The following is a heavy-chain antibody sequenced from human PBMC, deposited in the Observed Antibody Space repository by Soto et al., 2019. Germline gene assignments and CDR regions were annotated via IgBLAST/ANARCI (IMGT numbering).Heavy chain of an antibody. V-gene: IGHV1-69*02. Sequence: SVKVSCKASGGTFSSYTISWVRQAPGQGLEWMGRIIPILGIANYAQKFQGRVTITADKSTSTAYMELSSLRSEDTAVYYCATFSNCSSTSCYKGPIYYYGMDVWGQGTTVTVSS. J-gene: IGHJ6*02. D-gene: IGHD2-2*02. CDR3: ATFSNCSSTSCYKGPIYYYGMDV. CDR2: IIPILGIA. CDR1: GGTFSSYT.